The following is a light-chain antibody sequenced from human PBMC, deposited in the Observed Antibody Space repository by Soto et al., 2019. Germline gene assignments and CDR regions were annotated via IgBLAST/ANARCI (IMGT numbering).Light chain of an antibody. J-gene: IGLJ2*01. CDR3: SSSTRSSTLMV. V-gene: IGLV2-14*01. CDR2: DVS. CDR1: SSDVGGYNY. Sequence: QSALTQPASVSGSPGQSITISCTGTSSDVGGYNYVSWYQQHPGKAPKLMIYDVSNRPSGVSNRFSGSKSDNTASLTISGVPADDEADYYCSSSTRSSTLMVFGAGTKLTVL.